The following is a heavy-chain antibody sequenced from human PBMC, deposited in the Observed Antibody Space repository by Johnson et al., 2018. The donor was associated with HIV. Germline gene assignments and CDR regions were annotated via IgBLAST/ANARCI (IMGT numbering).Heavy chain of an antibody. CDR1: GFSFSSYA. CDR3: AKGQSSGYPKDAFDI. CDR2: ISHDGGLK. J-gene: IGHJ3*02. Sequence: QVQLVESGGGVVQPGRSLRLSCAASGFSFSSYAMHWVRQAPGKGLEWVTVISHDGGLKYYADSVKGRFTISRDNSKNTLYLQMNSLRTEDTAMYYCAKGQSSGYPKDAFDIWGQGTMVTVSS. D-gene: IGHD3-22*01. V-gene: IGHV3-30*01.